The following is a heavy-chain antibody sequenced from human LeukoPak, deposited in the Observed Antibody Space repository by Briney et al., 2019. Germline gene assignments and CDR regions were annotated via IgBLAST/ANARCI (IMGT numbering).Heavy chain of an antibody. CDR1: GFTFSSYP. V-gene: IGHV3-30-3*01. CDR3: ARDYPADY. CDR2: ISSDGSDK. Sequence: PGGSLRLSCAASGFTFSSYPMPWVRQAPGKGLEWVALISSDGSDKKYADSVKGRFTISRDNSKNTLYLQMHSLGVEDTAVYYCARDYPADYWGQGTLVTVSS. J-gene: IGHJ4*02.